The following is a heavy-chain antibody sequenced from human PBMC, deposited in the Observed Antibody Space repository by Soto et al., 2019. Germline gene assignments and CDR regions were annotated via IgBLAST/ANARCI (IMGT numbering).Heavy chain of an antibody. V-gene: IGHV4-34*01. Sequence: SETLSLTCAVYGGSFSGYYWSWIRQPPGKGLEWIGEINHSGSTNYNPSLKSRVTISVDTSKNQFSLKLSSVTAADTAVYYWARGSYCSSTSCSIIPFDYWGQGTLVTVSS. J-gene: IGHJ4*02. CDR2: INHSGST. D-gene: IGHD2-2*01. CDR3: ARGSYCSSTSCSIIPFDY. CDR1: GGSFSGYY.